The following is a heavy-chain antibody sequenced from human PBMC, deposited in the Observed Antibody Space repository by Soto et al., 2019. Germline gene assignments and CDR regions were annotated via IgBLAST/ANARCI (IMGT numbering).Heavy chain of an antibody. CDR1: GGSFSGYY. Sequence: SETLSLTCAVYGGSFSGYYWSWIRQPPGKGLEWIGEINHSGSTNYNPSLKSRVTISVDTSKNQFSLKLSSVTAADTAVYYCERGNGWSEIHWFDTWGQGTLVTVSS. D-gene: IGHD6-19*01. CDR2: INHSGST. J-gene: IGHJ5*02. V-gene: IGHV4-34*01. CDR3: ERGNGWSEIHWFDT.